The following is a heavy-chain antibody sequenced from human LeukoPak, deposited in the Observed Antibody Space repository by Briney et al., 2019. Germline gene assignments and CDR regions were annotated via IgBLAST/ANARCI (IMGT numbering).Heavy chain of an antibody. CDR1: GYTFTGSY. CDR3: ARQYSSSWNIDY. CDR2: INPNSGGT. J-gene: IGHJ4*02. V-gene: IGHV1-2*02. D-gene: IGHD6-13*01. Sequence: ASVKVSCKASGYTFTGSYMHWVRQAPGQGLEWMGWINPNSGGTNYAQKFQGRVTMTRDTSISTAYMELSRLRSDDTAVYYCARQYSSSWNIDYWGQGTLVTVSS.